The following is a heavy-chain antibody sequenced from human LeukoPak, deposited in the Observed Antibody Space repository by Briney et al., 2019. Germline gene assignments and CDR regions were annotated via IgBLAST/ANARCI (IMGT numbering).Heavy chain of an antibody. J-gene: IGHJ3*02. CDR3: ARVIGDYDDALDI. CDR1: GGSISSYY. Sequence: SETLSLTCTVSGGSISSYYWSWLRQPPGKGLEWIGYIYYSGSTHYNPSLKSRVTISVDTSKNQFSLKLSSVTAADTAMYYCARVIGDYDDALDIWGQGTQVSVSS. V-gene: IGHV4-59*01. D-gene: IGHD4-17*01. CDR2: IYYSGST.